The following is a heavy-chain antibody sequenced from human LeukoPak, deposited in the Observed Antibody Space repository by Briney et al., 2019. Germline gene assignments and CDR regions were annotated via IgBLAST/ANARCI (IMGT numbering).Heavy chain of an antibody. CDR2: IYTSGST. Sequence: PSETLSLTCTVSGGSISSYYWSWIRQPAGKGLEWIGRIYTSGSTNYNPSLKSRVTMSVDTSKNQFSLKLSSVTAADTAVYYCAREHPGGAAAGTKYQNYWGQGTLVTVSS. CDR1: GGSISSYY. D-gene: IGHD6-13*01. J-gene: IGHJ4*02. V-gene: IGHV4-4*07. CDR3: AREHPGGAAAGTKYQNY.